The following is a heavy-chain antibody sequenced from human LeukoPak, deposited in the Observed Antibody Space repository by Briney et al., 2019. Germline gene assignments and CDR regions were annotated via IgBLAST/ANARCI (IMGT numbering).Heavy chain of an antibody. D-gene: IGHD6-13*01. CDR3: ARYRGEANSWYGLDY. Sequence: SETLSLTCAVSGDSVSSTNWWSWVRQPPGRGLEWIGEIYHSGSTKYNPSLKSRVTISVDKSKNQFSLKVISVTAADTAVYHCARYRGEANSWYGLDYWGQGTLVTVSS. V-gene: IGHV4-4*02. CDR2: IYHSGST. CDR1: GDSVSSTNW. J-gene: IGHJ4*02.